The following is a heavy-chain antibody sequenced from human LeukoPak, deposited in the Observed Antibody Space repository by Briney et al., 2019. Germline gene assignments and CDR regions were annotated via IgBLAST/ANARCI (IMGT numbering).Heavy chain of an antibody. J-gene: IGHJ4*02. CDR1: GGSISSYY. Sequence: SETLSLTCTVSGGSISSYYWSWIRQPPGKGLEWIGYIYYSGSTNYNPSLKSRVTISVDTSKNQFSLKLTSLSAADTAVYYCASLPHIWGYYDSSGAIDYWGQGTLVTVSS. D-gene: IGHD3-22*01. CDR2: IYYSGST. V-gene: IGHV4-59*08. CDR3: ASLPHIWGYYDSSGAIDY.